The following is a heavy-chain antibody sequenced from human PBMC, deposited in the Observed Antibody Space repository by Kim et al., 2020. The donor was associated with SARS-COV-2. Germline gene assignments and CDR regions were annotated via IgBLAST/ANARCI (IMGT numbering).Heavy chain of an antibody. J-gene: IGHJ3*02. CDR2: VDYSGTT. CDR3: ARDNGWYAFDM. Sequence: SETLSLTCTVSGGSISSHYWSGIRQAPGKGLEGIGYVDYSGTTYYNTSLKRRVTITVDQSKNQFSLQVSSVTAADTAVDYCARDNGWYAFDMWGQGTMVTVSS. V-gene: IGHV4-59*11. D-gene: IGHD6-19*01. CDR1: GGSISSHY.